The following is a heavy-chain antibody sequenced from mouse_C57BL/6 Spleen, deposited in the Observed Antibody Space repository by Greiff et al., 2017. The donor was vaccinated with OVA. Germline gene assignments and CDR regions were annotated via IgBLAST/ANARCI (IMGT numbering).Heavy chain of an antibody. V-gene: IGHV1-80*01. D-gene: IGHD3-2*02. Sequence: QVQLQQPGAELVKPGASVKISCKASGYAFSSYWMNWVKQRPGKGLEWIGQIYPGDGDTNYNGKFKGKATLTADKSSSTAYMQLSSLTSEDSAVYFCARTVHIRAQAEDYFDYWGQGTTLTVSS. J-gene: IGHJ2*01. CDR3: ARTVHIRAQAEDYFDY. CDR1: GYAFSSYW. CDR2: IYPGDGDT.